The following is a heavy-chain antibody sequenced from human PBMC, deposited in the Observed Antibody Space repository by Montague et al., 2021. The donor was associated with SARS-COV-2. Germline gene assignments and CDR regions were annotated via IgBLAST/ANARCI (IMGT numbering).Heavy chain of an antibody. CDR1: GGSISSSSYY. J-gene: IGHJ5*02. D-gene: IGHD6-13*01. V-gene: IGHV4-39*01. Sequence: SETLSLTCTVSGGSISSSSYYWGGIRQPPGKGLEWIGSIYYSGSTYYNPSLKSRVTISVDTSKNQFSLKLSSVPAADTAVYYCARKEMKYSSIWSTGGNWFDPWGQGTLVTVSS. CDR3: ARKEMKYSSIWSTGGNWFDP. CDR2: IYYSGST.